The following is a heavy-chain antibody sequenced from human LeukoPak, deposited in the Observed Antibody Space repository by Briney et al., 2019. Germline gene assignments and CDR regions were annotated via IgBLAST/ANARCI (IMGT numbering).Heavy chain of an antibody. V-gene: IGHV4-31*11. Sequence: SETLSLTCAVYGGSFSGYYWSWIRQHPGKGLEWIGYIYYSGSTYYNPSLKSRVTISVDMSKNQFSLKLSSVTAADTAVYYCARGRVRPRYCSGGSCYDDYWGQGTLVTVSS. J-gene: IGHJ4*02. CDR2: IYYSGST. CDR3: ARGRVRPRYCSGGSCYDDY. D-gene: IGHD2-15*01. CDR1: GGSFSGYY.